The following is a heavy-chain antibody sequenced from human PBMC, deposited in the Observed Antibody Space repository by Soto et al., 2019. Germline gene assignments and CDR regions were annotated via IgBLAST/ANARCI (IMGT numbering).Heavy chain of an antibody. Sequence: QVQLQESGPRLVKPSDTLSLTCTVSDYSINSDSNLWGWIRQPPGKGLEWIGYIHSGGSSYYNPSLKSRVIMSVDTAKNQFSLKLTSVTAVDTAVYYCASKPRLAAAEFDYWGQGVLVTVSS. CDR1: DYSINSDSNL. CDR3: ASKPRLAAAEFDY. V-gene: IGHV4-28*01. D-gene: IGHD6-13*01. CDR2: IHSGGSS. J-gene: IGHJ4*02.